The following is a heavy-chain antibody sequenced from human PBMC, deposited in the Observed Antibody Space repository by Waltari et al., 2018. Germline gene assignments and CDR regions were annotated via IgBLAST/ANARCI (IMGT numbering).Heavy chain of an antibody. Sequence: QVQLVESGGGVVQPGRSLRLSCAASGFTFSSYGMHWVRQAPGKGLEWVAVIGYDGSNKYYADSVKGRFTISRDNSKNTLYLQMNSLRAEDTAVYYCARDSFKWELRNWFDPWGQGTLVTVSS. CDR3: ARDSFKWELRNWFDP. CDR1: GFTFSSYG. CDR2: IGYDGSNK. D-gene: IGHD1-26*01. J-gene: IGHJ5*02. V-gene: IGHV3-33*01.